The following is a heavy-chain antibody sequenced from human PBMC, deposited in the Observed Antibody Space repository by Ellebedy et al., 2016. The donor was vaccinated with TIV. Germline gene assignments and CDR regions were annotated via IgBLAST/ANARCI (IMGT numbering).Heavy chain of an antibody. Sequence: SETLSLXCTVSNYSISSGYYWGWIRQSPGKGLEWIGSMSNSGSTYYNPSLKSRVTISVDMSKNQFSLTLSSVTAADTAVYYCARVLWFGELANWFDPWGQGTLVTVSS. CDR2: MSNSGST. D-gene: IGHD3-10*01. CDR3: ARVLWFGELANWFDP. V-gene: IGHV4-38-2*02. CDR1: NYSISSGYY. J-gene: IGHJ5*02.